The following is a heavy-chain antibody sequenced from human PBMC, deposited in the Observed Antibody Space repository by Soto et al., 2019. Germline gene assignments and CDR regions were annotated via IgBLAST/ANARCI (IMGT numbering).Heavy chain of an antibody. V-gene: IGHV3-23*01. CDR1: GFIFSTYA. J-gene: IGHJ5*01. CDR3: AKDLPGELLPTCFDS. D-gene: IGHD1-26*01. CDR2: ISGSGSST. Sequence: EVQLLESGGGLVQPGGSLRLSCAASGFIFSTYAMTWVRQXPGKGLEWVSAISGSGSSTYYAGSVKGRFTISRDNXKXXXXXXXXXXXAXDTAVYYCAKDLPGELLPTCFDSWGQGTLVTVSS.